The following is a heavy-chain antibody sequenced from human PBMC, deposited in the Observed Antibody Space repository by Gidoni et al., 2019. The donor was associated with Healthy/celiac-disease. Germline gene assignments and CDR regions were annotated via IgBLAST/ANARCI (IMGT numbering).Heavy chain of an antibody. CDR3: ARLLKEYSSSWYQDY. J-gene: IGHJ4*02. D-gene: IGHD6-13*01. CDR1: GGSISSSSYY. V-gene: IGHV4-39*01. CDR2: IYYSGST. Sequence: QLQLQESGPGLVKPSETLSLTCTVSGGSISSSSYYWGWIRQPPGKGLEWIGSIYYSGSTYSNPSLKSLFTISVDPSKTQFSLKLSSVTAADTAVYYCARLLKEYSSSWYQDYWGQGTLVTVSS.